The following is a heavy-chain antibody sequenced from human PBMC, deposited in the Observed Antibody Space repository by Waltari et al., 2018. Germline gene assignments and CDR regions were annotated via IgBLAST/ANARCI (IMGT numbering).Heavy chain of an antibody. CDR3: AKVEGYYYYYMDV. CDR1: GFTFSSYA. CDR2: IYGGGSST. J-gene: IGHJ6*03. V-gene: IGHV3-23*03. Sequence: EVQLLESGGGLVQPGGSLRLSCAASGFTFSSYAMSWVRQAPGKGLEWVSVIYGGGSSTNYADSWKVRFTISRDNSKNTLYLQMNSLRAEDTAVYYCAKVEGYYYYYMDVWGKGTTVTVSS.